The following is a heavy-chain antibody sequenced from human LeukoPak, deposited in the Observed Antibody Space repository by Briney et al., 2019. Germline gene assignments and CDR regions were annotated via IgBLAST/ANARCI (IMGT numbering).Heavy chain of an antibody. V-gene: IGHV3-23*01. J-gene: IGHJ4*02. CDR3: AKGGSPYDILTGYYFFDY. D-gene: IGHD3-9*01. CDR1: GFTFSSYA. Sequence: SGGSLRLSCAASGFTFSSYAMSWVRQAPGKGLEWVSAISGSGGSTYYADSVKGRFTISRDNSKNTLYLQMNSLRAEDTAVYYCAKGGSPYDILTGYYFFDYWGQGALVTVSS. CDR2: ISGSGGST.